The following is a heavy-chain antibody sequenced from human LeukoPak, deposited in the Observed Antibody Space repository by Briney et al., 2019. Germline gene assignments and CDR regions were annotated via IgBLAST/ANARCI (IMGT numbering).Heavy chain of an antibody. J-gene: IGHJ4*02. CDR2: IYYSGST. V-gene: IGHV4-39*01. CDR3: ARRTLLWFGPNFDY. Sequence: PSETLSLTCTVSGGSISSSSYYWGWIRQAPGKGLEWIVSIYYSGSTYYNPSLKSRVTISVDTSKNQFSLKLSSVTAADTAVYYCARRTLLWFGPNFDYWGQGTLVTVSS. D-gene: IGHD3-10*01. CDR1: GGSISSSSYY.